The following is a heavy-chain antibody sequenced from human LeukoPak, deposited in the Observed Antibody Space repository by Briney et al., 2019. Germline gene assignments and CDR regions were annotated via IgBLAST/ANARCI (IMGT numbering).Heavy chain of an antibody. V-gene: IGHV3-20*04. CDR3: AKAPVEQQLQEVFFDY. D-gene: IGHD6-13*01. CDR2: ITWNSGTT. J-gene: IGHJ4*02. Sequence: GGSLRLSCAASGFTFSSYGMHWVRQAPGKGLEWVSGITWNSGTTGYADSVRGRFTISRDNAKNSLYLQMNSLRAEDTALYYCAKAPVEQQLQEVFFDYWGQGTLVTVSS. CDR1: GFTFSSYG.